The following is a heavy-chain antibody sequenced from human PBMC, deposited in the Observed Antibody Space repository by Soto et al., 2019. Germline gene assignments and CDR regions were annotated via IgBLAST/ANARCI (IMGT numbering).Heavy chain of an antibody. CDR1: GYTFNGAS. CDR2: MNPNSGGT. CDR3: ARDVAGEDYFDS. Sequence: VSCRASGYTFNGASIYQLRQAPGQGLECLGWMNPNSGGTSYAQKFQGRVTMTRDTSISTAYMELSRLRSDDTAVYYCARDVAGEDYFDSWGQGTRVTVSS. D-gene: IGHD6-19*01. V-gene: IGHV1-2*02. J-gene: IGHJ4*02.